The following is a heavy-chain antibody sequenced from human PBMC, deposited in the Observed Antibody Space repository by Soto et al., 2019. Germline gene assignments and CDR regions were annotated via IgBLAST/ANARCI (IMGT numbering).Heavy chain of an antibody. Sequence: GGSLRLSCAASGFTFSSYAMSWVRQAPGKGLEWVSAISGSGGSTYYADSVKGRFTISRDNSKNTLYLQMNSLRAEDTAVYYCANDIVVVPAAIRTAGNWFDPWGQGTLVTVSS. D-gene: IGHD2-2*01. V-gene: IGHV3-23*01. CDR2: ISGSGGST. CDR1: GFTFSSYA. CDR3: ANDIVVVPAAIRTAGNWFDP. J-gene: IGHJ5*02.